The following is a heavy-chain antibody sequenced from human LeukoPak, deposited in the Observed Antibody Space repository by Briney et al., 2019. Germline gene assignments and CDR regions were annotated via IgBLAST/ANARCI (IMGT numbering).Heavy chain of an antibody. V-gene: IGHV1-46*01. Sequence: ASVKVSCKASGYTFTNYYMRWVRQAPGQGLEWMGIINPSGGSTSYAQKFQGRVTMTRDMSTSTVYMELSSLRSEDTAVYYCARDGRWLQSITGRYYYYYMDVWGKGTTVTVSS. D-gene: IGHD5-24*01. J-gene: IGHJ6*03. CDR2: INPSGGST. CDR3: ARDGRWLQSITGRYYYYYMDV. CDR1: GYTFTNYY.